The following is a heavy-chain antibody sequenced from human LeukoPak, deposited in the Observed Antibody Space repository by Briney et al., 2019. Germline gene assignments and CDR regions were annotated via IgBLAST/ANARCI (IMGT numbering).Heavy chain of an antibody. J-gene: IGHJ4*02. CDR2: IIPILGIA. CDR1: GGTFSSYA. CDR3: ARDAGSYDFWSGYYSDY. V-gene: IGHV1-69*04. D-gene: IGHD3-3*01. Sequence: SVKVSCKASGGTFSSYAISWVRQAPGQGLEWMGRIIPILGIANYAQKFQGRVTITADKSTSTAYMELSSLRSEDTAVYYCARDAGSYDFWSGYYSDYWGQGTLVTVSS.